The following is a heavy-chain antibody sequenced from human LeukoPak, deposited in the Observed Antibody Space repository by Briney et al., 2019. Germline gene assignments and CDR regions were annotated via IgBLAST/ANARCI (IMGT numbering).Heavy chain of an antibody. CDR2: IYYSGST. CDR3: AKESESYDSSGSTFHY. J-gene: IGHJ4*02. CDR1: GGSISSSSYY. V-gene: IGHV4-39*07. D-gene: IGHD3-22*01. Sequence: ASETLSLTCTVSGGSISSSSYYWGWIRQPPGKGLEWIGSIYYSGSTYYNPSLKSRVTISVDTSKNQFSLKLSSVTAADTAVYYCAKESESYDSSGSTFHYWGQGTLVTVSS.